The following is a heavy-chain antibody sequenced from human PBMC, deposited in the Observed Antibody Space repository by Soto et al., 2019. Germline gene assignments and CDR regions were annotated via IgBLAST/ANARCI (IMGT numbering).Heavy chain of an antibody. V-gene: IGHV3-74*01. J-gene: IGHJ4*02. Sequence: EVQLVESGGGSVQPGGSPRLSCAASGFTFSSYWMHWVRQAPGKGLVWVSRTNPDGSSTSYADSVKGRFTISRDNAKNTLSLQMDSLRAEDTAVYHCTTDLTGEKDYWGQGTLVTVSS. CDR2: TNPDGSST. D-gene: IGHD3-9*01. CDR3: TTDLTGEKDY. CDR1: GFTFSSYW.